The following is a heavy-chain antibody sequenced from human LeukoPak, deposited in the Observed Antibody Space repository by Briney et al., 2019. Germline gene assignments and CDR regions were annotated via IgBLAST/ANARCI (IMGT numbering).Heavy chain of an antibody. J-gene: IGHJ5*02. D-gene: IGHD2-2*01. Sequence: SETLSLTCAVYGGSFSGYYWSWIRQPPGKGLERIGEINHSGSTNYNPSLKSRVTISVDTSKNQFSLKLSSVTAADTAVYYCARGRNQLLSWGWFDPWGQGTLVTVSS. CDR1: GGSFSGYY. V-gene: IGHV4-34*01. CDR2: INHSGST. CDR3: ARGRNQLLSWGWFDP.